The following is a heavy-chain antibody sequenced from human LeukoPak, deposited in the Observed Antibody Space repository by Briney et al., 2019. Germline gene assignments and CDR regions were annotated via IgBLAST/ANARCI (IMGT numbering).Heavy chain of an antibody. Sequence: SETLSLTCTVSGGSISSYYWSWIRQPPGKGLERIGYIYYSGSTNYNPSLKSRVTISVDTSKNQFSLKLSSVTAADTAVYYCAREVITMVRGVMRRFDPWGQGTLVTVSS. J-gene: IGHJ5*02. CDR3: AREVITMVRGVMRRFDP. D-gene: IGHD3-10*01. V-gene: IGHV4-59*01. CDR1: GGSISSYY. CDR2: IYYSGST.